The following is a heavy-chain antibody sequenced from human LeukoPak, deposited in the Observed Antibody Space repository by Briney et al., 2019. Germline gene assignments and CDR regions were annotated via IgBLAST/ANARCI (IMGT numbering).Heavy chain of an antibody. V-gene: IGHV4-34*01. D-gene: IGHD6-25*01. CDR1: GGSFSGYY. CDR3: ARFRAATNYFDY. Sequence: SETLSLTCAVHGGSFSGYYWSWIRQPPGKGLEWIGEINHSGSTNYNPSLKSRVTISVDTSKNQFSLKLSSVTAADTAVYYCARFRAATNYFDYWGQGTLVTVSS. CDR2: INHSGST. J-gene: IGHJ4*02.